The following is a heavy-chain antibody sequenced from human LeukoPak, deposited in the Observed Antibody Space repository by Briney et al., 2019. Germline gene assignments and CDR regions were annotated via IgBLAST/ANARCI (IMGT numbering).Heavy chain of an antibody. CDR3: AKGLVGTEYFQH. J-gene: IGHJ1*01. D-gene: IGHD2-8*02. CDR2: ISGSGGGT. Sequence: ETLSLTCAVSGGSISSSNWWSWVRQPPGKGLEWISTISGSGGGTYYADSVKGRFTISRDNSKNTLSLQMNSLRAEDTAVYHCAKGLVGTEYFQHWGQGTLVTVSS. V-gene: IGHV3-23*01. CDR1: GGSISSSN.